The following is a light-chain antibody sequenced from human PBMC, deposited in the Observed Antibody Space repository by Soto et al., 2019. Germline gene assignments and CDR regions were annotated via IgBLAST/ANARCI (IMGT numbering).Light chain of an antibody. Sequence: VLTHNPDTQAVSLGERVTVKCESSQSLLYSSNNRSCLAGFQQKPGQPPKLLIYWASTRESGVPYRFSGSGSGTEFTLTISGLQAEDVAVYYCQQYYNYPFTFGGGTKVDIK. J-gene: IGKJ4*02. CDR2: WAS. CDR3: QQYYNYPFT. V-gene: IGKV4-1*01. CDR1: QSLLYSSNNRSC.